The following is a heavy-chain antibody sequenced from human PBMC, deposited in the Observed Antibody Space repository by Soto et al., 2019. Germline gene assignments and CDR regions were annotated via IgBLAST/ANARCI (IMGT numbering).Heavy chain of an antibody. J-gene: IGHJ4*02. D-gene: IGHD2-2*01. Sequence: EVQLLESGGGLVQPGGSLRLSCAASGFTFSSYAMSWVRQAPGKGLEWVSAISGSGGSTYYADSVKGRFTISRDNSKKTLYLQMNSLRAEDTAVYYCAKVRVGCSSTSCYGFDYWGQGTLVTVSS. CDR1: GFTFSSYA. CDR2: ISGSGGST. V-gene: IGHV3-23*01. CDR3: AKVRVGCSSTSCYGFDY.